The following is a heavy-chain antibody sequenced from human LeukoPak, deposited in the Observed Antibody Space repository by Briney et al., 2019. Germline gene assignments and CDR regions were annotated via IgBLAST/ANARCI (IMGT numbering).Heavy chain of an antibody. D-gene: IGHD5-12*01. CDR2: IDPSDSYT. J-gene: IGHJ4*02. CDR3: ARTPLCGYHSRPDY. V-gene: IGHV5-10-1*01. CDR1: GYTFSIYW. Sequence: GESLRISSKGSGYTFSIYWISWVRQMPGKGLEWMGRIDPSDSYTKYSPSFRGHVTISADKSTTTAYPQWSGLRASDTATYYCARTPLCGYHSRPDYWGQRTLVIVSS.